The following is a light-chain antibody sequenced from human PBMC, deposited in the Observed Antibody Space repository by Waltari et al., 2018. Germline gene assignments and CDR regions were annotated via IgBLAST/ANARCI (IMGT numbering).Light chain of an antibody. CDR2: DVS. CDR1: DSDLGDYPY. Sequence: QSALTQPRSVSGSPGQSVTISCTGTDSDLGDYPYVSWYQQRPGKVPTLILYDVSQRPSGVPDRFSGSKSGNTASLTISGLQPEDEADYYCCSYIGRFGTGTKVSVL. CDR3: CSYIGR. V-gene: IGLV2-11*01. J-gene: IGLJ1*01.